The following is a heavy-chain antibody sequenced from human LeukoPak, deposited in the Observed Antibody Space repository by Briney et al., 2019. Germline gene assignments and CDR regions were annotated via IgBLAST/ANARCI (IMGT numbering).Heavy chain of an antibody. D-gene: IGHD3-10*01. CDR2: IYYSGST. J-gene: IGHJ3*02. V-gene: IGHV4-59*01. CDR3: ARADTYYYGSGSYPRGNAFDI. Sequence: SETLSLTCAVYGGSFSGYYWSWIRQPPGKGLEWIGYIYYSGSTNYNPSLKSRVTISVDTSKNQFSLKLSSVTAADTAVYYCARADTYYYGSGSYPRGNAFDIWGQGTMVTVSS. CDR1: GGSFSGYY.